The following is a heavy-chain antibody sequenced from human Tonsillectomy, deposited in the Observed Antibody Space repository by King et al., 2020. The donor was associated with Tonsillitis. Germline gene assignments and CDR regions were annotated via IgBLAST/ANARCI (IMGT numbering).Heavy chain of an antibody. V-gene: IGHV3-23*01. J-gene: IGHJ2*01. CDR2: LSGSGGNT. CDR1: GFTLSNYA. CDR3: ARGRGNYWYFDL. D-gene: IGHD3-16*01. Sequence: VQLLESGGGLVQPGGSVRLSCAASGFTLSNYAMSWVRQAPRKGLEWVSALSGSGGNTYYADSVKGRFTISRDRSKNTLHLHMNSLRAEDTALYYCARGRGNYWYFDLWGRGTLVTVSS.